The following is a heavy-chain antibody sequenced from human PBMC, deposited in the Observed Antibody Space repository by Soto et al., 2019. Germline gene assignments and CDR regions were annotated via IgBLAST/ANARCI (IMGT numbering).Heavy chain of an antibody. D-gene: IGHD6-19*01. V-gene: IGHV1-24*01. Sequence: ASVKVSCKVSGYTLTELSMHWVRQAPGKGLEWMGGFDPEDGETIYAQKFQGRVTMTEDTSTDTAYMELSSLRSEDTAVYYCATTAGAVAADYYYGMEVWGQGTTVTVSS. CDR1: GYTLTELS. J-gene: IGHJ6*02. CDR2: FDPEDGET. CDR3: ATTAGAVAADYYYGMEV.